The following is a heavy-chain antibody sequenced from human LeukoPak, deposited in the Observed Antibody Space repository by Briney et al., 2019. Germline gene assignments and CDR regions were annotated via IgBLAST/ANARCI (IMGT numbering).Heavy chain of an antibody. D-gene: IGHD3-22*01. CDR2: ISGSGGST. V-gene: IGHV3-23*01. Sequence: GGSLRLSCAASGFTFSSYAMSWVRQAPGKGLEWVSAISGSGGSTYYADSVKGRFTISRDNSKNTLYLQMNSLRAEDTAVYYCAKGGLVVIGNEGAFDIWGQGTMVTVSS. CDR3: AKGGLVVIGNEGAFDI. CDR1: GFTFSSYA. J-gene: IGHJ3*02.